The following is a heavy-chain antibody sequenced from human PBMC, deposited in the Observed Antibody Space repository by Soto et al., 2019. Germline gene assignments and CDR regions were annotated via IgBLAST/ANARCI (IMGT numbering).Heavy chain of an antibody. V-gene: IGHV1-2*04. CDR3: ARGRITLVRGVYYYYGMDF. D-gene: IGHD3-10*01. J-gene: IGHJ6*02. Sequence: ASVKVSCKASGYTFTGYYMHWVRQAPGQGLEWMGWINPNSGGTNYAQKFQGWVTMTRDTSISTAYMELSRLRSDDTAVYYRARGRITLVRGVYYYYGMDFWGQGTTVNVSS. CDR1: GYTFTGYY. CDR2: INPNSGGT.